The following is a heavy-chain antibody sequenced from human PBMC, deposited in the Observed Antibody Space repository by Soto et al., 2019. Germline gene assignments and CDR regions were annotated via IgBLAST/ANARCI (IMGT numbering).Heavy chain of an antibody. CDR2: IRGSGENT. Sequence: EVQLLESGGGLVQPGGSLRLSCAASGFTFSTYAMSWVRQAPGKGLEWVSTIRGSGENTYYADSVKGRFTISRDNSKNTVYLQMTSLRAEDTALYYCAKERFEGGSNGMDVWGQGTTVTVSS. CDR3: AKERFEGGSNGMDV. V-gene: IGHV3-23*01. D-gene: IGHD3-9*01. CDR1: GFTFSTYA. J-gene: IGHJ6*02.